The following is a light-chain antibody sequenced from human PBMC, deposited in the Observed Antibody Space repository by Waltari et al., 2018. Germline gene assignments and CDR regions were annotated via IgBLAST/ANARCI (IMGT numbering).Light chain of an antibody. CDR2: AAS. CDR3: QQGYSTPQYT. J-gene: IGKJ2*01. V-gene: IGKV1-39*01. CDR1: QSISSS. Sequence: TQFPATLSLSPGERATLSCRASQSISSSLNWYQQKPGKAPKLLIYAASTLQSGVPSRFSGSGSGTDFTLTISSLQPEDSATYYCQQGYSTPQYTFGQGTKLEIK.